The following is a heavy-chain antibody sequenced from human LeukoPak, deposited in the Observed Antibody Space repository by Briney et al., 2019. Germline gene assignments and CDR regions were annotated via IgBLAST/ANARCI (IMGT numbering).Heavy chain of an antibody. CDR3: ARHREYCSNITCYPFDFDY. V-gene: IGHV4-61*02. CDR2: IYTSGST. CDR1: GGSISSGDYY. D-gene: IGHD2-2*01. J-gene: IGHJ4*02. Sequence: SETLSLTCTVSGGSISSGDYYWTWIRQPAGKGLEWIGRIYTSGSTNYNPSLKSRVTISVDTSKNLFSLNLSSVTAADTAVYYCARHREYCSNITCYPFDFDYWGQGALVTVSS.